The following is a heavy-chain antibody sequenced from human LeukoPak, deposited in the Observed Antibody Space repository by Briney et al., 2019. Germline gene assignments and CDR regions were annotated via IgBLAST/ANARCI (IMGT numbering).Heavy chain of an antibody. J-gene: IGHJ4*02. Sequence: PSETLSLTCTVSGGSISSSSYYWGWIRQPPGKGLEWIGSIYYSGSTYYNPSLKSRVTISVDTSKNQFSLKLSSVTAADTAVYYCARPYPLPYYFDYGAKGPLVPVS. CDR1: GGSISSSSYY. CDR3: ARPYPLPYYFDY. CDR2: IYYSGST. V-gene: IGHV4-39*01.